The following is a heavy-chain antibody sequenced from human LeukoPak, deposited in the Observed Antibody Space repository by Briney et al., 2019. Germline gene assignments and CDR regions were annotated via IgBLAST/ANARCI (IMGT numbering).Heavy chain of an antibody. V-gene: IGHV1-24*01. Sequence: GASVKVSCKVSGYTLTELSMHWVRQAPGKGLEWMGGFDPEDGETIYAQKFQGRVTMTEDTSTDTAYMELSSLRSEDTAVYYCARDSYVVATLRHFDYWGQGTLVTVSS. CDR3: ARDSYVVATLRHFDY. CDR1: GYTLTELS. D-gene: IGHD5-12*01. J-gene: IGHJ4*02. CDR2: FDPEDGET.